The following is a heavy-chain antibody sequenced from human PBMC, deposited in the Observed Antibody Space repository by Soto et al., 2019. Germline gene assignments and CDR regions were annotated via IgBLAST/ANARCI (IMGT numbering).Heavy chain of an antibody. Sequence: GASGKVSCKASGYTFATCAMHWARQAPGQRPGWMGWINAGNGNTKSSQKFQGRVTVTRDTSASTAYMELSSLRSEDTAVYYCARGGNSSGYYSVNWFDPGGQGALVTASS. V-gene: IGHV1-3*01. CDR2: INAGNGNT. D-gene: IGHD3-22*01. CDR1: GYTFATCA. CDR3: ARGGNSSGYYSVNWFDP. J-gene: IGHJ5*02.